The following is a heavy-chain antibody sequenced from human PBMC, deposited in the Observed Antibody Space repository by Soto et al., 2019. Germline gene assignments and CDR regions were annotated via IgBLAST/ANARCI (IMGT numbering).Heavy chain of an antibody. Sequence: SETLSLTCTVSGASVSSYYWSWLRQPPGKGLEWIGYIYNSGNIDYKPSLRSRVTISVDTSKTQVSLKLSSVTAADTAVYYCARHYYDSSGYYAFEIWGQGTLVT. CDR3: ARHYYDSSGYYAFEI. J-gene: IGHJ3*02. D-gene: IGHD3-22*01. V-gene: IGHV4-59*02. CDR1: GASVSSYY. CDR2: IYNSGNI.